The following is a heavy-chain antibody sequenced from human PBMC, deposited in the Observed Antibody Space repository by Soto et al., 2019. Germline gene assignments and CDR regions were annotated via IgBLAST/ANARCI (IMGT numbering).Heavy chain of an antibody. J-gene: IGHJ6*02. V-gene: IGHV4-59*01. Sequence: QVQLQESGPGLVKPSETLSLTCTVSGGSISSYYWSWIRQPPGKGLEWIGYIYYSGSTNYNPSLKRRVTISVDTSKNQFTLKLSSVTAADTSVYYCAGGQLAPPNYHGMDVWGQGTPVTVSS. CDR3: AGGQLAPPNYHGMDV. CDR2: IYYSGST. CDR1: GGSISSYY. D-gene: IGHD1-1*01.